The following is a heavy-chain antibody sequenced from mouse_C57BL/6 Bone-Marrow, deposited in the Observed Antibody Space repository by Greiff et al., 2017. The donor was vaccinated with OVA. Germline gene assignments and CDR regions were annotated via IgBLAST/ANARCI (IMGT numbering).Heavy chain of an antibody. Sequence: EVQLVESGPGLVKPSQSLSLTCSVTGYSITSGYYWNWIRQFPGNKLEWMGYISYDGSNNYNPSRKNRISITRDTSKNQFFLKLNSVTTEDTATYYCARLFAYWGQGTLVTVSA. CDR3: ARLFAY. V-gene: IGHV3-6*01. J-gene: IGHJ3*01. CDR2: ISYDGSN. CDR1: GYSITSGYY.